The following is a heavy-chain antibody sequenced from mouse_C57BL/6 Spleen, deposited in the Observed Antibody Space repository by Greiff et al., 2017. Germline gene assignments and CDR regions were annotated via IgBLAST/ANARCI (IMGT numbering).Heavy chain of an antibody. D-gene: IGHD2-12*01. CDR2: SRNKANENTT. V-gene: IGHV7-1*01. CDR1: GFTFSDFY. J-gene: IGHJ4*01. Sequence: EVKLMESGGGLVQPWRTLCLSCATSGFTFSDFYMEWVRQAPGKGLEWIAASRNKANENTTEYSASVKGLFIVSSDTSQSILYLQMNALRTEDTAIYYCARDGYYFAMDYWGQGTSVTVSS. CDR3: ARDGYYFAMDY.